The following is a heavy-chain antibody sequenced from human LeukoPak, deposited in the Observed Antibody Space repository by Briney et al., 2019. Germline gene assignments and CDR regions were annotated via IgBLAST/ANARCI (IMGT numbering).Heavy chain of an antibody. Sequence: GGSLRLSCAASGFTFSSYAMSWVRQAPGKGLEWVSSISSSSSYIYYADSVKGRFTISRDNAKNTLYLQMNSLRAEDTAVYYCAKDGKAGYYFDYWGQGTLVTVSS. J-gene: IGHJ4*02. CDR3: AKDGKAGYYFDY. CDR2: ISSSSSYI. CDR1: GFTFSSYA. V-gene: IGHV3-21*01.